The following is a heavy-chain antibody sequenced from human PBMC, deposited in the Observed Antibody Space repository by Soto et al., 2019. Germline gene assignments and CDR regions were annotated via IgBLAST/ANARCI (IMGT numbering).Heavy chain of an antibody. CDR1: GFLFSSYA. CDR2: ISSHGDTT. D-gene: IGHD4-17*01. Sequence: PGGSLRLSCEASGFLFSSYAMNWVRQAPGKGLEWVSSISSHGDTTYYAESVRGRFTISRDNSKHMLFLQMNSLRTEDTAVYYCAHPRGYGVFDAYDIWGQGAMVTVSS. J-gene: IGHJ3*02. V-gene: IGHV3-23*01. CDR3: AHPRGYGVFDAYDI.